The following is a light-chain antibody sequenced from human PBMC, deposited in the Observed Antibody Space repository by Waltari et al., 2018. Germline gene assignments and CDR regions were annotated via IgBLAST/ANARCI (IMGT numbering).Light chain of an antibody. CDR1: SSDVGGYNY. Sequence: QSALTQPASVSGSPGQSITISCTGTSSDVGGYNYVSWYQQNPGKVPKLLIFDVSNRPSGVSKRFSGSKSGNTASLTISGLQAEDESDYYCCSFTSRSTWVFGGGTKLTVL. CDR3: CSFTSRSTWV. J-gene: IGLJ3*02. CDR2: DVS. V-gene: IGLV2-14*01.